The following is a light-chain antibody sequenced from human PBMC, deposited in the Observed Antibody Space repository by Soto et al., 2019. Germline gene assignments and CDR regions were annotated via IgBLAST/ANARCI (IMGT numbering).Light chain of an antibody. CDR2: DVS. Sequence: DIQMTQSPSSLSASVVDRVTITCQASQDISNYLNWYQQKPGKAPKLLIYDVSALKRGVPPRFSGSGSGTEFTLTISSLQPDDFATYYCQQYDSFSVTFGQGTKVDIK. CDR1: QDISNY. J-gene: IGKJ1*01. V-gene: IGKV1-33*01. CDR3: QQYDSFSVT.